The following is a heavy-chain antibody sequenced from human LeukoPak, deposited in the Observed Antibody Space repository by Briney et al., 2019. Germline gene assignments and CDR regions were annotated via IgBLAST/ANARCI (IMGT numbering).Heavy chain of an antibody. CDR3: AKPISGWYYFDC. J-gene: IGHJ4*02. Sequence: PGGSLRLSCAPSGFTFSSYAMTWVRQAPGKGVEWVSGISGSGGVTNYADSVKGGLTISRDNSKNTLYLEINSLRAEHTAVYYCAKPISGWYYFDCWGQGTLLTVSS. D-gene: IGHD6-19*01. CDR1: GFTFSSYA. V-gene: IGHV3-23*01. CDR2: ISGSGGVT.